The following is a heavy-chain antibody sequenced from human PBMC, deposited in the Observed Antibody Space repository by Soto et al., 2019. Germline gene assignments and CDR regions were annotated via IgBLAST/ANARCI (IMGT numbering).Heavy chain of an antibody. J-gene: IGHJ4*02. V-gene: IGHV3-23*01. CDR3: AKGASHAPFEK. CDR2: ISGSGDKT. Sequence: GGSLRLSCAASGFAFNDFAMSWVRQAPGKGPEWLSTISGSGDKTFHSDSVKGRFDISRDNSNNKMFLQMNSLRAEDTAIYYCAKGASHAPFEKWGRGTLVTVSS. CDR1: GFAFNDFA.